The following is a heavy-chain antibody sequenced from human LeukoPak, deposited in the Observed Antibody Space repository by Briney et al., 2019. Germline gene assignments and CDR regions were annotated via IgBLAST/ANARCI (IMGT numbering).Heavy chain of an antibody. J-gene: IGHJ4*02. V-gene: IGHV3-64D*06. CDR1: GFTFSSYA. CDR2: ISSNGGST. D-gene: IGHD6-19*01. CDR3: VKGPSCGWYYCFDY. Sequence: GGSLRLSCSASGFTFSSYAMHWVRQAPGKGLEYVSGISSNGGSTYYADSVKGRFTISRDNSQNTLYLQMSSLRAEDTAVYYCVKGPSCGWYYCFDYWGQGTLVTVSS.